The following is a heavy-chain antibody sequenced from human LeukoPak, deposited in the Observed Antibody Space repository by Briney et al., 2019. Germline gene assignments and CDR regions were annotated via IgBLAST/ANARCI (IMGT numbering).Heavy chain of an antibody. CDR2: INHSGST. D-gene: IGHD2-8*02. V-gene: IGHV4-34*01. J-gene: IGHJ4*02. Sequence: SETLSLTCAVYGGSFSGYYWSWIRQPPGKGLEWIGEINHSGSTNYNPSLKSRVTISVDTSKNQFSLKLSSVTAADTAVYYCARGLLGLDYWDQGTLVTVSS. CDR1: GGSFSGYY. CDR3: ARGLLGLDY.